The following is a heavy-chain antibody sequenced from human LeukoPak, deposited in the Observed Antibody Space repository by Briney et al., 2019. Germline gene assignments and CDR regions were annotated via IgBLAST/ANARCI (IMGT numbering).Heavy chain of an antibody. J-gene: IGHJ5*02. CDR3: ARDRRITMIVVVRQDSNWFDP. CDR2: ISYVGSNK. Sequence: PGGSLRLSCAASGFTFSSYAMHWVRQAPGKGLEWVAVISYVGSNKYYADSVKGRFTISRDNSKNTLYLQMNSLRAEDTAVYYCARDRRITMIVVVRQDSNWFDPWGQGTLVTVSS. V-gene: IGHV3-30-3*01. CDR1: GFTFSSYA. D-gene: IGHD3-22*01.